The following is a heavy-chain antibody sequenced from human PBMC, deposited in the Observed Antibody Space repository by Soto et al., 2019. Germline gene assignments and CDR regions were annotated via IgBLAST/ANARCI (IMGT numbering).Heavy chain of an antibody. J-gene: IGHJ5*02. CDR3: ARLAYSSGWYRGFDP. V-gene: IGHV5-10-1*01. D-gene: IGHD6-19*01. Sequence: GESLKISCKGSGYSFTRYWISWVRQMPGKGLEWMGRIDPSDSYTNYSPSFQGHVTISADKSISTAYLQWSSLKASDTAMYYCARLAYSSGWYRGFDPWGQGTLVTVSS. CDR1: GYSFTRYW. CDR2: IDPSDSYT.